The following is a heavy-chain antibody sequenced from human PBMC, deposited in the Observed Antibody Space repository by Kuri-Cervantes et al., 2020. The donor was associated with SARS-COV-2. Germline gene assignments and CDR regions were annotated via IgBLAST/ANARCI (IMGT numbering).Heavy chain of an antibody. Sequence: ASVKVSCKASGYTFTGYLIHWVRQATGQGLEWMGWMNPNSGNTGYAQKFQGRVTITRNTSISTAYMELSSLRSEDTAVYYCAREGYCSSTSCSQGGPYAFDIWGQGTMVTVSS. CDR3: AREGYCSSTSCSQGGPYAFDI. D-gene: IGHD2-2*01. V-gene: IGHV1-8*03. J-gene: IGHJ3*02. CDR2: MNPNSGNT. CDR1: GYTFTGYL.